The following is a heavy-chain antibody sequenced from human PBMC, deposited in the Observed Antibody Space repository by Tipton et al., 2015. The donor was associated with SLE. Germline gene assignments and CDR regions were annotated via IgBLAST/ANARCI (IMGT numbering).Heavy chain of an antibody. Sequence: SLRLSCAASGFTFSSYAMHWVRQAPGKGLEWVAVISYDGSNKYYADSVKGRFTISRDNSKNTLYLQMNSLRAEDTAVYYCARDHIVVVVAATPDYFDYWGQGTLVTVSS. V-gene: IGHV3-30*04. D-gene: IGHD2-15*01. CDR1: GFTFSSYA. CDR3: ARDHIVVVVAATPDYFDY. CDR2: ISYDGSNK. J-gene: IGHJ4*02.